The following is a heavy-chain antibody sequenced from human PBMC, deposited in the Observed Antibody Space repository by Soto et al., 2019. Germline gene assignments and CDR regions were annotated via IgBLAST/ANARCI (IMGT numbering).Heavy chain of an antibody. D-gene: IGHD3-3*01. CDR3: ARDRFGKFIFGEFDP. Sequence: LRLSCAASGFDFKNYPMHWVRQVPGKGLEWVAVISFDGRQKYYPDSVKGRFTVSRDNSKNTLYLQMDSLKIEDAGVYYCARDRFGKFIFGEFDPWGQGTLATVSS. CDR1: GFDFKNYP. J-gene: IGHJ5*02. V-gene: IGHV3-30*04. CDR2: ISFDGRQK.